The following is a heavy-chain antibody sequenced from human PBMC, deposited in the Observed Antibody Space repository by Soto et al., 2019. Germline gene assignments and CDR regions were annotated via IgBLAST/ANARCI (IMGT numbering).Heavy chain of an antibody. CDR3: ARDNRQLWPGSAFDI. Sequence: PSETLSLTCTVSGGSISSYYWSWIWQPAGKGLEWIGRIYTSGSTNYNPSLKSRVTMSVDTSKNQFSLKLSSVTAADTAVYYCARDNRQLWPGSAFDIWGQGTMVTVSS. V-gene: IGHV4-4*07. J-gene: IGHJ3*02. CDR1: GGSISSYY. CDR2: IYTSGST. D-gene: IGHD5-18*01.